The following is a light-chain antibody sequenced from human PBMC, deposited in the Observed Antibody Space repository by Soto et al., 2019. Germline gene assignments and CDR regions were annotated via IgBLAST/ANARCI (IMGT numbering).Light chain of an antibody. J-gene: IGKJ1*01. V-gene: IGKV3-15*01. CDR3: QQYNNWPPWT. CDR2: GAS. Sequence: EIVMTQSPATLSVSPGERATLSCRASQSVSSNLAWYQQKPGQAPRLLIYGASTRATGIPARFSGSGSGTEFTLTNSSLQSEDFAVYYCQQYNNWPPWTFGQGTTVEIK. CDR1: QSVSSN.